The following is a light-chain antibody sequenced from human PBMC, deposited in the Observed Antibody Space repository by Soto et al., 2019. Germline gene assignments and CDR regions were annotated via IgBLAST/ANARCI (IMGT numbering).Light chain of an antibody. V-gene: IGKV3-20*01. CDR1: QSVSSSY. Sequence: EIVLTQSPGPLSLSPGERATLSCRASQSVSSSYLAWYQQKPGQAPRLLIYGTSSRATGIPDRFSGSGSGTDFTLTISRLEPEDFAMYYCQQYGRTFGQGTKLEIK. CDR3: QQYGRT. CDR2: GTS. J-gene: IGKJ2*01.